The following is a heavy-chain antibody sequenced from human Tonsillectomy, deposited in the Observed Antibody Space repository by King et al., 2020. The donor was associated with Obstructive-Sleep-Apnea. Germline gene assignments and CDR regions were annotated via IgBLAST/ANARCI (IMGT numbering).Heavy chain of an antibody. CDR3: ARQSRGDSANSYISDWFDP. J-gene: IGHJ5*02. Sequence: VQLVESGAEVKKPGASVKVSCKASGYTFSSYDINWVRQATGQGLEWMGWMNPNSGDTGYAQKFQGRVTMTRNTSIGTAYVELSSLRSEDTAVYYCARQSRGDSANSYISDWFDPWGQGTLVTVSS. D-gene: IGHD4-17*01. V-gene: IGHV1-8*01. CDR1: GYTFSSYD. CDR2: MNPNSGDT.